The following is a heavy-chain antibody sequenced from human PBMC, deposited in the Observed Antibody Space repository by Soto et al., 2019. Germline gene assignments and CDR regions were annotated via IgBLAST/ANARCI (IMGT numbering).Heavy chain of an antibody. CDR3: ARDLRVTAARYYYYYGMDV. J-gene: IGHJ6*02. CDR1: GYTFTSYG. V-gene: IGHV1-18*04. Sequence: ASVKVSCKASGYTFTSYGISWVRQAPGQGLEWMGWISAYNGNTNYAQKLQGRVTMTTDTSTSTAYMELRSLRSDDTAVYYCARDLRVTAARYYYYYGMDVWGQGTTVTVPS. CDR2: ISAYNGNT. D-gene: IGHD6-6*01.